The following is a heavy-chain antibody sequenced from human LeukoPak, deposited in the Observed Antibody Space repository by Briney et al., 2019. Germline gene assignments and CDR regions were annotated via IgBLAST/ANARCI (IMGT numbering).Heavy chain of an antibody. Sequence: GASVKVSCKASGYTFTAYYIHWVRQAPGQGLEWMGWINPDSGDTNYAQKFQGGVTMTRETSISTAYMELNRLRSDDTAVYYCARESGAFDIWGQGTMVTVSS. CDR3: ARESGAFDI. V-gene: IGHV1-2*02. CDR1: GYTFTAYY. CDR2: INPDSGDT. J-gene: IGHJ3*02.